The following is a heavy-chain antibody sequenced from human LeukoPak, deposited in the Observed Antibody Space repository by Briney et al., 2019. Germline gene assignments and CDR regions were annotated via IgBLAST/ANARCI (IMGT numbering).Heavy chain of an antibody. Sequence: GGSLRLSCAASGFTFSSYGMSWVRQAPGKGLEWVSAISGSGGSTYYADSVKGRFTISRDNSKNTLYLQMNSLRADDTAVYYCAKKDSRNNDYAFDIWGQGTMVTVSS. D-gene: IGHD6-13*01. CDR2: ISGSGGST. V-gene: IGHV3-23*01. J-gene: IGHJ3*02. CDR3: AKKDSRNNDYAFDI. CDR1: GFTFSSYG.